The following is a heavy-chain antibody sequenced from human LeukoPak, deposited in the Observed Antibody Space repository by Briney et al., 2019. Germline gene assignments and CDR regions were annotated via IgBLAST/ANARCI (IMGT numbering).Heavy chain of an antibody. J-gene: IGHJ3*02. Sequence: ASETLSLTCTVSGGSISSYYWSWIRQLPGKGLEWIEYIYYSGSTNYNPSLKSRVTISVDTSKNQFSLKLSSVTAADTAVYYCAREYDYVWGSYRYTGRAFDIWGQGTMVTVSS. D-gene: IGHD3-16*02. V-gene: IGHV4-59*01. CDR2: IYYSGST. CDR1: GGSISSYY. CDR3: AREYDYVWGSYRYTGRAFDI.